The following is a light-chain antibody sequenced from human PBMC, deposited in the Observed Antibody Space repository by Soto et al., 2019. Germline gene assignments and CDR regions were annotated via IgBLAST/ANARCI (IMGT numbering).Light chain of an antibody. V-gene: IGKV1-39*01. CDR2: AAS. CDR1: QSISRY. Sequence: DIQMTQAPSSLSASVGDRVTITCRASQSISRYVNWYQQKPRKAPRLLIFAASSLQGGVPSRFRGSGSGTDFTLTISSLQPEDFATYYCQHTYTTPFTFGPGTKVDIK. CDR3: QHTYTTPFT. J-gene: IGKJ3*01.